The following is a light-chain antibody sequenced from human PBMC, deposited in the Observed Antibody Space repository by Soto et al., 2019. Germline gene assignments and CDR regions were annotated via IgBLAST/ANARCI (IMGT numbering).Light chain of an antibody. CDR1: SNDVGGYHY. CDR2: EVS. V-gene: IGLV2-14*01. J-gene: IGLJ2*01. Sequence: QSALTQPPAASGSPGQSVTISCTGTSNDVGGYHYVSWYQQHPGKAPKLMIYEVSNRPSGVSNRFSGSKSGNTASLTISGLQAEDEADYYCSSYTSFVVFGGGTKLTVL. CDR3: SSYTSFVV.